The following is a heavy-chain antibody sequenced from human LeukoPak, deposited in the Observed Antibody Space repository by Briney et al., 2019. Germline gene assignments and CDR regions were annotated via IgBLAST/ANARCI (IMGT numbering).Heavy chain of an antibody. CDR3: ARWGRQWLVYVDY. J-gene: IGHJ4*02. CDR2: IKQDGSEK. CDR1: GFTFSSYW. V-gene: IGHV3-7*01. D-gene: IGHD6-19*01. Sequence: PGGSLRLSCAASGFTFSSYWMSWVRQAPGKGLEWVANIKQDGSEKYYVDSVKGRFTISRDNAKNSLYLQMNSLRAEDTAVYYCARWGRQWLVYVDYWGQGTLVTVSS.